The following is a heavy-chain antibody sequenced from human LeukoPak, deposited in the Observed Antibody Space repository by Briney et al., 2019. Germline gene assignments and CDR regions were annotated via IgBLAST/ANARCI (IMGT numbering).Heavy chain of an antibody. J-gene: IGHJ4*02. Sequence: HPGGSLRLSCAASGFTFSSYAMSWVRQAPGKGLEWVSAISGSGGSTYYADSVKGRFTMSRDNSKNTLYLQMNSLRAEDTAVYYCAKNYGYSGYDYLDYWGQGTLVTVSS. CDR3: AKNYGYSGYDYLDY. CDR1: GFTFSSYA. V-gene: IGHV3-23*01. D-gene: IGHD5-12*01. CDR2: ISGSGGST.